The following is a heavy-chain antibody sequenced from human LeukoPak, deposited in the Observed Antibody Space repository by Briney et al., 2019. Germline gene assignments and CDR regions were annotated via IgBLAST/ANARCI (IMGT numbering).Heavy chain of an antibody. J-gene: IGHJ4*02. CDR2: ISSSSSTI. V-gene: IGHV3-48*04. Sequence: GGSLRLSCAASGFTFSSYSMNWVRQAPGKGLEWVSYISSSSSTIYYADSVKGRFTISRDNAKNSLYLQMNSLRAEDTAVYYCARQRETAVAGTGFDFWGQGTLVTVSS. D-gene: IGHD6-19*01. CDR1: GFTFSSYS. CDR3: ARQRETAVAGTGFDF.